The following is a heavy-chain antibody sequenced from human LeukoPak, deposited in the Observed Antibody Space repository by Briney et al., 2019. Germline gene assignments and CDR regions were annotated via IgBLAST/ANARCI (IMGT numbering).Heavy chain of an antibody. CDR1: GFTFNNYA. Sequence: GGSLRLSCAASGFTFNNYAMHWVRQAPGKGLEWGAVISYDGNNKYYADSVKGRFTISRDNAKNSLYLQMNSLRAEDTAVYYCAELGITMIGGVWGKGTTVTISS. CDR2: ISYDGNNK. CDR3: AELGITMIGGV. J-gene: IGHJ6*03. D-gene: IGHD3-10*02. V-gene: IGHV3-30*04.